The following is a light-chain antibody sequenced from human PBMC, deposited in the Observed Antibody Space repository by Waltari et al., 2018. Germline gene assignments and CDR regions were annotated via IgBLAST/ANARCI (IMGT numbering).Light chain of an antibody. V-gene: IGKV1-39*01. Sequence: DIHMTQSPSSLSASVGDRVTITCRASQSISSYLNWYQQKPGKAPKLLIYAASSLQSGVPSRFSGSGSGTDFTLTISSLQPEDFATYYCQQSYSTPRAYTFGQGTKLEIK. J-gene: IGKJ2*01. CDR3: QQSYSTPRAYT. CDR1: QSISSY. CDR2: AAS.